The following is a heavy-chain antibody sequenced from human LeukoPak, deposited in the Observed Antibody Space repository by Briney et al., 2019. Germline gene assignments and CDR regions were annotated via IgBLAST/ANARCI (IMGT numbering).Heavy chain of an antibody. CDR3: GKDPNGNFIGAFDF. J-gene: IGHJ3*01. CDR2: IKQDGSEK. CDR1: GFTFSSYW. Sequence: PGGSLRLSCAASGFTFSSYWMSWVRQAPGKGLEWVANIKQDGSEKYYVDSVKGRFTISRDNAKNSLYLQMDSLRVEDTAVYYCGKDPNGNFIGAFDFWGQGTMVTVSS. V-gene: IGHV3-7*03. D-gene: IGHD4-23*01.